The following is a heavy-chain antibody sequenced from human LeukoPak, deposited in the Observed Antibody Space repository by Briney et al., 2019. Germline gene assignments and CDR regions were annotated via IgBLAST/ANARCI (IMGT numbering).Heavy chain of an antibody. Sequence: SETLSLTCTVSGGSISSYYWSWIRQPPGKGLEWIGYIYYSGSTNYNPSLKSRVTISVDTSKNQFSLKLSSVTAADTAVYYCARAGYSYSTGYYFDYWGQGALVTVSS. D-gene: IGHD5-18*01. CDR3: ARAGYSYSTGYYFDY. CDR1: GGSISSYY. V-gene: IGHV4-59*08. CDR2: IYYSGST. J-gene: IGHJ4*02.